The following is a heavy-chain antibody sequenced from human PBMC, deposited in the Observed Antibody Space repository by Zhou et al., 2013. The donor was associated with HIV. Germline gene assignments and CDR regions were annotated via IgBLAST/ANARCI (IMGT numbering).Heavy chain of an antibody. V-gene: IGHV1-8*02. CDR3: ARRPPTETFWELVIDLYYFDY. Sequence: QVQLVQSGAEVKKPGASVKVSCKASGYTFTSYDINWVRQATGQGLEWMGWMNPNSGNTGYAQKFQGRVTMTRNTSISTAYMELSSLRSEDTAVYYCARRPPTETFWELVIDLYYFDYVGPGTLVTVX. J-gene: IGHJ4*03. D-gene: IGHD3-22*01. CDR2: MNPNSGNT. CDR1: GYTFTSYD.